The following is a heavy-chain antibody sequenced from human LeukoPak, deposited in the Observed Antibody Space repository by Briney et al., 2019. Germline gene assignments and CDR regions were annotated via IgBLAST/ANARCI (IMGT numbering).Heavy chain of an antibody. CDR2: INPNSGGT. Sequence: ASVKVSCKAAGYHFTSYENNWVRQAPGQGLVWMGWINPNSGGTNYAQKFQGRVTMTRDTSISTAYMELSRLRSDDTAVYYCAREMAPDRPRDYWGQGTLVTVSS. CDR3: AREMAPDRPRDY. J-gene: IGHJ4*02. D-gene: IGHD5-24*01. CDR1: GYHFTSYE. V-gene: IGHV1-2*02.